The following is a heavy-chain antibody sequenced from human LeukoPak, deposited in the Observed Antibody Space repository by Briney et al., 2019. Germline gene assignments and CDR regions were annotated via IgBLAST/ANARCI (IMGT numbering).Heavy chain of an antibody. CDR3: ATAVAGTALHFDY. CDR1: GGSISGYY. D-gene: IGHD6-19*01. J-gene: IGHJ4*02. V-gene: IGHV4-59*08. Sequence: SETLSLTCTVSGGSISGYYWSWIRQPPGKRLEWIGYIHYSGSTNYNPSLKSRVTISVDTSKNQFSLKLSSVTAADTAVYYCATAVAGTALHFDYWGQGTLVTVPS. CDR2: IHYSGST.